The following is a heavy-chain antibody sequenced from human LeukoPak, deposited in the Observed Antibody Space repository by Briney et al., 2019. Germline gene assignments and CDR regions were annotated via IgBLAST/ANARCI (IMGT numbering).Heavy chain of an antibody. CDR1: GYTFTSYD. CDR2: ISAYNGNT. CDR3: ARVPPGYYDILTGYYSPGDWFDP. Sequence: ASVKVSCKTSGYTFTSYDISWVRQAPGQGLEWMGWISAYNGNTDYAQKFQGRVTVTRNTSISTAYMELSSLRSEDTAVYYCARVPPGYYDILTGYYSPGDWFDPWGQGTLVTVSS. D-gene: IGHD3-9*01. J-gene: IGHJ5*02. V-gene: IGHV1-8*02.